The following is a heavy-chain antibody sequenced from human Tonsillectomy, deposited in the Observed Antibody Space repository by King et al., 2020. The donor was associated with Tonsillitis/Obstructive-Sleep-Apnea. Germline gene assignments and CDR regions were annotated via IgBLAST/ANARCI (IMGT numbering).Heavy chain of an antibody. CDR1: GFTFSSYE. J-gene: IGHJ6*02. V-gene: IGHV3-48*03. CDR2: ISSSGSTI. Sequence: VQLVESGGGLVQPGGSLRLSCAASGFTFSSYEMNWVRQAPGKGLEWVSYISSSGSTIYYADSVKGRFTISRDNAKNSLYLQMNSLRAEDTAGYYCAREGENYDFWSGYYTSSYYYGMDVWGQGTTVTVSS. CDR3: AREGENYDFWSGYYTSSYYYGMDV. D-gene: IGHD3-3*01.